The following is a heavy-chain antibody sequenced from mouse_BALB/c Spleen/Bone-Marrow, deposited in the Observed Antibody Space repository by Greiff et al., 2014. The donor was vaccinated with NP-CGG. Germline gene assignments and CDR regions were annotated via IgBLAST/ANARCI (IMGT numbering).Heavy chain of an antibody. D-gene: IGHD2-2*01. Sequence: VQLQQSGAELVRPGTSVKVSCKASGYAFTNYLIAWVKQRPGQGLEWIGVINPGSGGTNYNENFKGKATLTADKSSSTAYMQLSILTSDYSAVYFCARGDYGSYYFDYWGQGTTLTVSS. CDR1: GYAFTNYL. J-gene: IGHJ2*01. CDR3: ARGDYGSYYFDY. V-gene: IGHV1-54*01. CDR2: INPGSGGT.